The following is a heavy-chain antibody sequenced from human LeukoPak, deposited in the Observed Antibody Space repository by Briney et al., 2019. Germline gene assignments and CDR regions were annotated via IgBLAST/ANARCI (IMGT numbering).Heavy chain of an antibody. Sequence: PGRSLRLSCAASGFTFSSYGMHWVRQAPGKGLEWVAVIWYDGSNKYCADSVKGRFTISRDNSKNTLYLQMNSLRAEDTAVYYCARLSSGYDFWSGWYYFDYWGQGTLVTVSS. CDR1: GFTFSSYG. D-gene: IGHD3-3*01. CDR2: IWYDGSNK. J-gene: IGHJ4*02. CDR3: ARLSSGYDFWSGWYYFDY. V-gene: IGHV3-33*01.